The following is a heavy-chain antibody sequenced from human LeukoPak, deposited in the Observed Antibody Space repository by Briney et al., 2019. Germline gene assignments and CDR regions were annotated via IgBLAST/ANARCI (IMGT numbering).Heavy chain of an antibody. V-gene: IGHV3-33*01. CDR1: GFTFSSYG. CDR3: ARDWYDSSGYYYFLDY. CDR2: IWYDGSNK. D-gene: IGHD3-22*01. J-gene: IGHJ4*02. Sequence: PGGSLRLSCAASGFTFSSYGMHWVRQAPGKGLEWVAVIWYDGSNKYYADSVKGRFTISRDNSKNTLYLQMNSLRAEDTAVYYCARDWYDSSGYYYFLDYWGQGTLVTVSS.